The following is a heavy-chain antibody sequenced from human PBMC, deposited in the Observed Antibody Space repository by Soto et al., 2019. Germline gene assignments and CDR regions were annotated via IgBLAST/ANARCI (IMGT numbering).Heavy chain of an antibody. J-gene: IGHJ6*02. CDR3: AKDLEWVVPGGHYYYHGMDV. Sequence: SGFTFSSYGMHWVRQAPGKGLEWVAVISYDGSNKYYADSVKGRFTISRDNSRNRLFLQMNSLRADDTAVYYCAKDLEWVVPGGHYYYHGMDVWGQGTTVTVSS. D-gene: IGHD3-3*01. V-gene: IGHV3-33*05. CDR2: ISYDGSNK. CDR1: GFTFSSYG.